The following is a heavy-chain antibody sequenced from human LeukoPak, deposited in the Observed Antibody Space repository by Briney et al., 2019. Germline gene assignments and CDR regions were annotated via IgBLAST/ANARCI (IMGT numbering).Heavy chain of an antibody. CDR3: AKAPLRSCSGAICYPFDY. V-gene: IGHV3-30*02. CDR2: IRYDGSNK. J-gene: IGHJ4*02. Sequence: GGSLRLSCAASGFTFSSYGMHWVRQAPGKGLEWVAFIRYDGSNKYYADSVKGRFTISRDNSKNTLYLQMNSLRAEDAAVYYCAKAPLRSCSGAICYPFDYWGQGTLVTVSS. D-gene: IGHD2-15*01. CDR1: GFTFSSYG.